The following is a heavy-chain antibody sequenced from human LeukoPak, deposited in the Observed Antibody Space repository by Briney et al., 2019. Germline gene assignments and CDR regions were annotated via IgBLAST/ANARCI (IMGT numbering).Heavy chain of an antibody. D-gene: IGHD3-22*01. CDR3: ARDLSSYESSGYDYYFDY. J-gene: IGHJ4*02. CDR1: GFTFSSYS. CDR2: ISSSSSYI. V-gene: IGHV3-21*01. Sequence: PGGSLRLSCAASGFTFSSYSMNWVRQAPGKGLEWVSSISSSSSYIYYADSVKGRFTISRDSAKNSLYLQMNSLRAEDTAVYYCARDLSSYESSGYDYYFDYWGQGTLVTVSS.